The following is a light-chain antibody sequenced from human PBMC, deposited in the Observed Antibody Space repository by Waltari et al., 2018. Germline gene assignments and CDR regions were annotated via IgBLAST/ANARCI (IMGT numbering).Light chain of an antibody. Sequence: QSALTQPRSVSGSPGQSVTISCPGSHSAIGGRRHVSWYQQHPGKAPKVMIYDVNKRPSGVPDRFSGSKSGSTASLTISGLQAEDEADYYCCSYAGSYTWVFGGGTKLTVL. CDR1: HSAIGGRRH. CDR3: CSYAGSYTWV. J-gene: IGLJ3*02. CDR2: DVN. V-gene: IGLV2-11*01.